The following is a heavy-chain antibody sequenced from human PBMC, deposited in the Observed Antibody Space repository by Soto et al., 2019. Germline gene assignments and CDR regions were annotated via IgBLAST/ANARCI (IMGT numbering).Heavy chain of an antibody. D-gene: IGHD3-3*01. V-gene: IGHV1-69*13. Sequence: SVKVSCKASGGTFSSYAISWVRQAPGQGLEWMGGIIPIFGTANYAQKFQGRVTITADESTSTVYMELSSLRSEDTAVYYCARGYDFWSGYYAPPYYYYGMDVWGQGTTVTVSS. CDR2: IIPIFGTA. CDR1: GGTFSSYA. J-gene: IGHJ6*02. CDR3: ARGYDFWSGYYAPPYYYYGMDV.